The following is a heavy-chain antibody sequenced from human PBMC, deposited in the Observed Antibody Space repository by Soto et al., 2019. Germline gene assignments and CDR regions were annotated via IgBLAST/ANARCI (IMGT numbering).Heavy chain of an antibody. Sequence: EVQLLESGGGLVQPGGSLRLSCAASGFTFSSYAMSWVRQAPGKGLEWVSAISGSGGSTYYADSVKGRFTISRDNSKNTLYLQMNSLSAEDTAVYYCAKDRGGAITIFGVVFDYWGQGTLVTVSS. V-gene: IGHV3-23*01. CDR2: ISGSGGST. CDR1: GFTFSSYA. J-gene: IGHJ4*02. D-gene: IGHD3-3*01. CDR3: AKDRGGAITIFGVVFDY.